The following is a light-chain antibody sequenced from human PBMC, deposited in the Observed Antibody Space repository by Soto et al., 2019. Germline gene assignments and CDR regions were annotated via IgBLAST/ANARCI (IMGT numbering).Light chain of an antibody. CDR2: GAS. CDR1: QSVSSSY. Sequence: EIVLTQSPGTLSLSPGERATLSCRASQSVSSSYLAWYQQKPGQAPRLLIYGASSRATGIPDRCSGSGSGPDFTLTISRLEPEDFAVYYCQQYGSSPPITFGGGTKVEIK. V-gene: IGKV3-20*01. CDR3: QQYGSSPPIT. J-gene: IGKJ4*01.